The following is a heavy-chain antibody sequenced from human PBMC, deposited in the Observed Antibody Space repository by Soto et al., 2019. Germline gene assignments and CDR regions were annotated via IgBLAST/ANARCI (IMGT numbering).Heavy chain of an antibody. V-gene: IGHV4-59*01. CDR3: ARALGASTGTTFNMYYYYYMDV. CDR2: ISYSGST. Sequence: SETLSLTCTVSGGSMSSYYWSWIRQPPGKGLEWIGYISYSGSTNYNPSLKSRVTISVDTSKNQFSLKLSSVTAADTAVYYCARALGASTGTTFNMYYYYYMDVWGKGTTVTVSS. D-gene: IGHD1-7*01. CDR1: GGSMSSYY. J-gene: IGHJ6*03.